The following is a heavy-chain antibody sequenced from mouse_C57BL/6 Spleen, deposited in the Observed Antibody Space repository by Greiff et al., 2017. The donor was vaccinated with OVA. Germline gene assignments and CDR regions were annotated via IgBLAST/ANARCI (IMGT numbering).Heavy chain of an antibody. V-gene: IGHV1-72*01. CDR3: ARWMITTRAYYAMDY. J-gene: IGHJ4*01. CDR2: IDPNSGGT. CDR1: GYTFTSYW. D-gene: IGHD2-4*01. Sequence: QVQLQQPGAELVKPGASVKLSCKASGYTFTSYWMHWVKQRPGRGLEWIGRIDPNSGGTKYNQKFKSQATLTVDKPSSTAYMQLSSLTSEDSAVYYCARWMITTRAYYAMDYWGQGTSVTVSS.